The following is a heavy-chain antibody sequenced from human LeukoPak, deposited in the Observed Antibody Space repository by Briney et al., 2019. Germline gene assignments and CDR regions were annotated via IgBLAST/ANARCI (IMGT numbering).Heavy chain of an antibody. J-gene: IGHJ4*02. V-gene: IGHV2-70*04. Sequence: KESGPTLVKPTQTLTLTCTFSGFSLSTSGMRGSWIRQPPGKALEWLARIDWDDDKFYSTSLKTRLTISKDTSKNQVVLTMTNMDPVDTATYYCARTTPFNYYFDYWGQGTLVTVSS. CDR3: ARTTPFNYYFDY. CDR2: IDWDDDK. CDR1: GFSLSTSGMR.